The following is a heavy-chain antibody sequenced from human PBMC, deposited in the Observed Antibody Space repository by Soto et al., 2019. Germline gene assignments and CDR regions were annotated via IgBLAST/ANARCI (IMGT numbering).Heavy chain of an antibody. CDR1: GGTFSSYA. D-gene: IGHD4-17*01. CDR2: IIPIFGTA. J-gene: IGHJ5*02. V-gene: IGHV1-69*12. CDR3: GGDRGYGDFPPMNKRFDP. Sequence: QVQLVQSGAEVKKPGSSVKVSCKASGGTFSSYAISWVRQAPGQGLEWMGGIIPIFGTANYAQKFQGRVTIYAGESKGTGYIELSRLRFEETAVYYCGGDRGYGDFPPMNKRFDPWGQGTLVTVSS.